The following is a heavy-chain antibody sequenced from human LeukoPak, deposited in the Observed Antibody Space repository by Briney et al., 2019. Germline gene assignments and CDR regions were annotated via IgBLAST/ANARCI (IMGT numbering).Heavy chain of an antibody. D-gene: IGHD3-22*01. V-gene: IGHV3-7*01. J-gene: IGHJ4*02. CDR3: ARVGSGIVGASFDY. CDR2: IKRDGSEK. CDR1: GFTFRSYW. Sequence: GVSLRLSCAASGFTFRSYWMSWVRQAPGKGLEWVASIKRDGSEKFYVDSVKGRFTISRDNAKNSLYLQMNSLRAEDTAVYYCARVGSGIVGASFDYWGQGTLVTVSS.